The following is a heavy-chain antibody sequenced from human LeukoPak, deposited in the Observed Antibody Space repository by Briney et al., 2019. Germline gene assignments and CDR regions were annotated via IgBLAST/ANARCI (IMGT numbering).Heavy chain of an antibody. CDR3: APRGRSGSVNNWFDP. CDR2: ISGSGGST. CDR1: GFTFSSYE. Sequence: GGSLRLSCAASGFTFSSYEMDWVRQAPGKGLEWVSDISGSGGSTYYADSVKGRFTISRDNSKNTLYLQMNSLRAEDTAVYYCAPRGRSGSVNNWFDPWGQGTLVTVSS. J-gene: IGHJ5*02. D-gene: IGHD6-19*01. V-gene: IGHV3-23*01.